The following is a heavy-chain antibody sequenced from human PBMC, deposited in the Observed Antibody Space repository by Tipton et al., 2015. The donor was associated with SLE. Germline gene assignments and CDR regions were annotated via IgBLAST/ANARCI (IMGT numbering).Heavy chain of an antibody. Sequence: SLRLSCAASGFTFSEYHMDWVRQAPGEGLEWVSYITSSSRYTDYADSVKGRFTISRDNARNSLYLQMNSLRAEDTAVYYCARSTYMDVWGKGTTVTVSS. J-gene: IGHJ6*03. V-gene: IGHV3-11*06. CDR3: ARSTYMDV. CDR1: GFTFSEYH. CDR2: ITSSSRYT.